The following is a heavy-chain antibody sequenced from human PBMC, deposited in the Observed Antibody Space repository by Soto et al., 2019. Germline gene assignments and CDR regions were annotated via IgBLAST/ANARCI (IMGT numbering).Heavy chain of an antibody. J-gene: IGHJ3*02. V-gene: IGHV4-61*01. Sequence: SETLSLTCTVSGGSVSSGSYYWSWIRQPPGKGLEWIGYIYYSGSTNYNPSLKSRLTISVDTSKNQFSLKLSSVTAADTAVYYCARVQNVDTAMVDAFDIWGQGTMVTVSS. D-gene: IGHD5-18*01. CDR1: GGSVSSGSYY. CDR3: ARVQNVDTAMVDAFDI. CDR2: IYYSGST.